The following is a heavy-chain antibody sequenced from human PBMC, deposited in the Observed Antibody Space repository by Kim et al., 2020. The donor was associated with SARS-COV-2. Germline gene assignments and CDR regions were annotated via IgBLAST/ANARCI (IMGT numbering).Heavy chain of an antibody. J-gene: IGHJ5*02. CDR3: ARARSKWQQLDGITFP. CDR1: GGTFSSYA. Sequence: SVKVSCKASGGTFSSYAISWVRQAPGQGLEWMGGIIPIFGTANYAQKFQGRVTITADESTSTAYMELSSLRSEDTAVYYCARARSKWQQLDGITFPWGQRTLVTVSS. V-gene: IGHV1-69*13. CDR2: IIPIFGTA. D-gene: IGHD6-13*01.